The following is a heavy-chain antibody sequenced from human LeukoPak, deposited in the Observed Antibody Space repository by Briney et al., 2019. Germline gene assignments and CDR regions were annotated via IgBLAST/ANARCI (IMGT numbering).Heavy chain of an antibody. Sequence: SESLSLTCTVSGGSISSYYWSWIRQPPGKGLEWIGYIYYSGSTNYNPSLKSRVTISVDTSKNQFSLKLSSVTAADTAVYYCAAGYSSGWAYGYWGQGTLVTVSS. CDR2: IYYSGST. J-gene: IGHJ4*02. D-gene: IGHD6-19*01. CDR1: GGSISSYY. CDR3: AAGYSSGWAYGY. V-gene: IGHV4-59*01.